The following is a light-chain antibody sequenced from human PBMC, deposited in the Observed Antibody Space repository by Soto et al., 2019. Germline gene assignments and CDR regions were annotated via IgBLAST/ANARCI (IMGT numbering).Light chain of an antibody. V-gene: IGKV3-11*01. CDR2: DAS. CDR3: QQRSNWPLT. Sequence: EIVLTQSPATLSLSPGEGATLSCRASQSVSNYLAWYQQKPGQAPRLLIFDASKRATGIPARFSGSGSGTDFTLTISSLESEDFAVYYCQQRSNWPLTFGGGTKVDIK. CDR1: QSVSNY. J-gene: IGKJ4*01.